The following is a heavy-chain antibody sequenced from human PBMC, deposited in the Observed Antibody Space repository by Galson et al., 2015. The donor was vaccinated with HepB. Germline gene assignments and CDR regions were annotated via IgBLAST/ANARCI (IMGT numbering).Heavy chain of an antibody. CDR2: ISFDGNNQ. J-gene: IGHJ4*02. D-gene: IGHD3-3*01. CDR3: ARGAVRIFGVVSDS. V-gene: IGHV3-30*04. Sequence: SLRLSCAASGFTFSNYPMHWVRQAPGKGLEWVAVISFDGNNQYHADSLKGRFTISRDNSKNTLYLQMNILRPEDTAVYYCARGAVRIFGVVSDSWGQGTLVTVSS. CDR1: GFTFSNYP.